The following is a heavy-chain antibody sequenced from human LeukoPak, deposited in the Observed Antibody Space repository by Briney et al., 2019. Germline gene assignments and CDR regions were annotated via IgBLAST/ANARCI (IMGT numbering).Heavy chain of an antibody. CDR3: AKEGYYGSGSFPDS. J-gene: IGHJ4*02. CDR2: ISYDGSNK. Sequence: GGSLRLSCAASGFTFSSYGMHWVRQAPGKGLEWVAVISYDGSNKYYADSVKGRFTISRDNSKSPLYLQMNSLRAEDTAVYYCAKEGYYGSGSFPDSWGQGTLVTVSS. D-gene: IGHD3-10*01. CDR1: GFTFSSYG. V-gene: IGHV3-30*18.